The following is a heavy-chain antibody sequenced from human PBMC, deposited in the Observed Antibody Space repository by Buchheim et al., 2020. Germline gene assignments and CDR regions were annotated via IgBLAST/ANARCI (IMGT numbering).Heavy chain of an antibody. CDR2: ITSSSSN. D-gene: IGHD3-3*01. V-gene: IGHV3-48*04. CDR3: AFLTFNNFWRE. CDR1: GFAFSAYS. Sequence: EMQLVESGGGLVQPGGSLRLSCVASGFAFSAYSMNWVRQAPGKGLEWISYITSSSSNIQCRLCEGPIHHLQRQRHELSVSANEQPESRRHGCIYCAFLTFNNFWREWGQGTL. J-gene: IGHJ4*02.